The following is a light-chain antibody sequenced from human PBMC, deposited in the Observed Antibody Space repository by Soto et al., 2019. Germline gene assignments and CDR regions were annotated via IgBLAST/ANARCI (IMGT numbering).Light chain of an antibody. CDR1: QSVSNDF. CDR2: DAS. J-gene: IGKJ5*01. Sequence: EIVLTQSPGILSLSPGERATLSCRASQSVSNDFLAWYQQKPGQAPRLLIYDASTRATGIPDRFSGGGSGTEFTLTISSLQSEDFAVYYCQQYGSSPSITFGQGTRLEIK. CDR3: QQYGSSPSIT. V-gene: IGKV3-20*01.